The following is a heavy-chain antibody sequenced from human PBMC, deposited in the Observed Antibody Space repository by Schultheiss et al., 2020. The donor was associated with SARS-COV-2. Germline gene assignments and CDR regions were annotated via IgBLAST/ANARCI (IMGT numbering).Heavy chain of an antibody. CDR2: IYYSGST. Sequence: SETLSLTCAVSGGSFSDYCWSWIRQPPGKGLEWIGYIYYSGSTYYNPSLKSRVTISVDTSKNQFSLKLSSVTAADTAVYYCARTAAQIVVVMKAFDIWGQGTMVTVSS. CDR3: ARTAAQIVVVMKAFDI. CDR1: GGSFSDYC. V-gene: IGHV4-59*06. D-gene: IGHD3-22*01. J-gene: IGHJ3*02.